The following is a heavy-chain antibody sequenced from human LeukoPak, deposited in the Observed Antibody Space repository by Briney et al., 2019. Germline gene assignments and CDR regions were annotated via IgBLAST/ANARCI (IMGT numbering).Heavy chain of an antibody. CDR2: VLYDGSNK. CDR1: GFTFSRYT. Sequence: GGSPRLSCAASGFTFSRYTMHWVRQAPGKGLEWVAVVLYDGSNKYYADSVKGRFTLSRANSKNTLSLQMNTLRADDTAVYYCVRDNYGGILDFWGQGTLVTVSS. D-gene: IGHD2-21*01. V-gene: IGHV3-30*04. J-gene: IGHJ4*02. CDR3: VRDNYGGILDF.